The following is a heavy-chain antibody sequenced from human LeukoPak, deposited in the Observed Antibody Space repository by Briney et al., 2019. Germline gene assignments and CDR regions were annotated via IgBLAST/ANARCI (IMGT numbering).Heavy chain of an antibody. CDR1: GDSTSTYY. J-gene: IGHJ4*02. D-gene: IGHD6-13*01. CDR2: IYYSGST. CDR3: ARGGSWIGADY. V-gene: IGHV4-59*08. Sequence: SETLSLTCTVSGDSTSTYYWSWIRQPPGKGLEWIGYIYYSGSTNYNLSLRSRVTISVDTSKNQFSLILSSVSAADTAVYFCARGGSWIGADYWGQGTLVTVSS.